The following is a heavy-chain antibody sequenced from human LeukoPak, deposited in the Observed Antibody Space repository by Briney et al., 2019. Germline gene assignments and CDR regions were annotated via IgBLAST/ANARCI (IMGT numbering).Heavy chain of an antibody. D-gene: IGHD6-19*01. CDR3: CGWGTGEDDDNWFDP. CDR2: IYYSGRT. CDR1: RGSTSSSNYY. Sequence: SETLSLTCTVPRGSTSSSNYYSGWIRLPPGKGLGCIGSIYYSGRTYYNPSLKSRFTISVDTSKNQFSLKLSCVTAADRAVCYCCGWGTGEDDDNWFDPWGQGTLVTVSS. J-gene: IGHJ5*02. V-gene: IGHV4-39*01.